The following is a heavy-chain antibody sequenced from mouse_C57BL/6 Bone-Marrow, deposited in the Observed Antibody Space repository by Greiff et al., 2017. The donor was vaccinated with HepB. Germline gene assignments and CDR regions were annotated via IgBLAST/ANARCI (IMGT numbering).Heavy chain of an antibody. CDR3: MGYGNNGFAY. Sequence: EVKVVESGPELVKPGASVKMSCKASGYTFTSYVMHWVKQKPGQGLEWIGYIYPYNDGTKYNEKFKGKATLTSDKSSSTAYMELSSLTSEDSAVYHRMGYGNNGFAYWGQGTLVTVSA. D-gene: IGHD2-10*02. J-gene: IGHJ3*01. CDR2: IYPYNDGT. CDR1: GYTFTSYV. V-gene: IGHV1-14*01.